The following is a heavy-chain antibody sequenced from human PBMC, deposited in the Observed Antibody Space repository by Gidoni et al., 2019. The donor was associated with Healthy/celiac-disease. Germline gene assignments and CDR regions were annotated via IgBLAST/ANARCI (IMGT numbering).Heavy chain of an antibody. CDR3: ARESTGYFDY. J-gene: IGHJ4*02. D-gene: IGHD4-17*01. CDR2: ISYDGSNK. Sequence: QVQLVESGGGVFQPGRSLSLSCSASGFTFSSYAMPWVRQAPGKGLEWVAVISYDGSNKYYADSVKGRFTISRDNSKNTLYLQMNSLRAEDTAVYYCARESTGYFDYWGQGTLVTVSS. V-gene: IGHV3-30*04. CDR1: GFTFSSYA.